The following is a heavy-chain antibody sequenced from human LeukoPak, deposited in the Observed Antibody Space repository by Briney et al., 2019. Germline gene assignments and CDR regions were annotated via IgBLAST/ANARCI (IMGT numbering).Heavy chain of an antibody. CDR1: GFNFSKYW. Sequence: GGSLRLSCVVSGFNFSKYWMNWVRQAPGKGLEWVANIKHDGSEKYYVDSVKGRFSISRDNAKKSLYLQMNSLRAEDTAVYYCARALSHCLDYWGQGTLVTVSS. CDR3: ARALSHCLDY. CDR2: IKHDGSEK. V-gene: IGHV3-7*01. J-gene: IGHJ4*02. D-gene: IGHD3-16*01.